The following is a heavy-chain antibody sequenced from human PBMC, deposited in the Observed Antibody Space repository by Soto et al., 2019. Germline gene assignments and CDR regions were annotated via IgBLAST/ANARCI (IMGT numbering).Heavy chain of an antibody. CDR1: GFTFSSYA. CDR2: TSGSGGST. CDR3: AKDRHIAVAGELGY. Sequence: EVQLLESGGGLVQPGGSLRLSCAASGFTFSSYAMSWVRQAPGKGLEWVSATSGSGGSTYYADSVKGRFTISRDNSKNTLYLQMNSLRAEDTAVYYCAKDRHIAVAGELGYWGQGTLVTVSS. D-gene: IGHD6-19*01. J-gene: IGHJ4*02. V-gene: IGHV3-23*01.